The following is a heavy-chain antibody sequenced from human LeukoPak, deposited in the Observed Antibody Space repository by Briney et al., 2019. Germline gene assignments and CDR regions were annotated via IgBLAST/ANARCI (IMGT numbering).Heavy chain of an antibody. CDR2: INSDGSST. J-gene: IGHJ3*02. V-gene: IGHV3-74*01. CDR3: ARDLGEYDYVWGSYRKGAFDI. CDR1: GFTFSSYW. Sequence: GGSLRLSCAASGFTFSSYWMHWVRQAPGKGLVWVSRINSDGSSTSYADSVKGRFTISRDNAKNSLYLQMNSLRAEDTAVYYCARDLGEYDYVWGSYRKGAFDIWGQGTMVTVSS. D-gene: IGHD3-16*02.